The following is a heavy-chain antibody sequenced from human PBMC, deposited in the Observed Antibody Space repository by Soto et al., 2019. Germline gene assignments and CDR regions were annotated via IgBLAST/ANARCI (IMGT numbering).Heavy chain of an antibody. J-gene: IGHJ4*02. D-gene: IGHD2-21*02. CDR2: ISSSSSYI. CDR3: ARDSNGGNSD. V-gene: IGHV3-21*01. CDR1: GFTFGSYS. Sequence: EVQLVESGGGLVKPGGSLRLSRAASGFTFGSYSMNWVRQAPGKGLEWVSSISSSSSYIYYADSVKGRFTISRDNAKNSLYLQMNSLRAEDTAVYYCARDSNGGNSDWGQGTLVTVSS.